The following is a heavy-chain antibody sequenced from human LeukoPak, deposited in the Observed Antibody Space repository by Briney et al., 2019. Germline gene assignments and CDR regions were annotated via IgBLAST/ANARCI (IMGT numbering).Heavy chain of an antibody. J-gene: IGHJ4*02. Sequence: GASVKVSCTASGYTFTGYYMHWVRQAPGQGLEWMGWINPNSGGTNYAQKFQGRVTMTRDTSISTAYMELSRLRSDDTAVYYCAREESYDSSGYYYWGQGTLVTVSS. CDR3: AREESYDSSGYYY. D-gene: IGHD3-22*01. CDR2: INPNSGGT. V-gene: IGHV1-2*02. CDR1: GYTFTGYY.